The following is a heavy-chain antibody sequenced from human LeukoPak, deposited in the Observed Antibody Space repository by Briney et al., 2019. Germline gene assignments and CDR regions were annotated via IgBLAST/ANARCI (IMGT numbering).Heavy chain of an antibody. J-gene: IGHJ5*02. CDR1: GGSFSGFY. Sequence: SETLSLTCAVYGGSFSGFYWSWIRQPPGRGLEWIGEINHSGTTNYNPSLKSRVTISVDTSKNQFSLKLSSVTAADTAVYYCARHNTRPYSNYDWFDPWGQRTLVTVSS. V-gene: IGHV4-34*01. CDR2: INHSGTT. D-gene: IGHD4-11*01. CDR3: ARHNTRPYSNYDWFDP.